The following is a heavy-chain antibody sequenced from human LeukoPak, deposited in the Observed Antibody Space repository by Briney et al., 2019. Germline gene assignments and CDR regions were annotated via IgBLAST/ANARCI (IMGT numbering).Heavy chain of an antibody. CDR1: GYTFTSYD. J-gene: IGHJ3*02. CDR2: MNPNSGNT. V-gene: IGHV1-8*03. D-gene: IGHD3-3*01. CDR3: ARGGNYDFWSGYIVGGAFDI. Sequence: ASVKVSCKASGYTFTSYDINWVRQATGQGLEWMGWMNPNSGNTGYAQKFQGRVTITRNTSISTAYMELSSLRSEDTAVYYCARGGNYDFWSGYIVGGAFDIWGQGTMVTVSS.